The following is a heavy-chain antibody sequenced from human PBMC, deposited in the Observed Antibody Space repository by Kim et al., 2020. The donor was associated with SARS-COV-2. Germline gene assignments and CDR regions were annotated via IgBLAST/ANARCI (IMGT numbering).Heavy chain of an antibody. D-gene: IGHD6-13*01. J-gene: IGHJ5*02. CDR1: GFTFDDYT. CDR2: ISWDGGST. Sequence: GGSLRLSCAASGFTFDDYTMHWVRQAPGKGLEWVSLISWDGGSTYYADSVKGRFTISRDNSKNSLYLQMNSLRTEDTALYYCAKDGTYGYSSIWYISGRFDPWGQGTLVTVSS. CDR3: AKDGTYGYSSIWYISGRFDP. V-gene: IGHV3-43*01.